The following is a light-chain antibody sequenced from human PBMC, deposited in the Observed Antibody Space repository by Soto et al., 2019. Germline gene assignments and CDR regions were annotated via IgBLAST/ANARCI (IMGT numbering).Light chain of an antibody. Sequence: QSALTQPASVSGSPGESLTISCTGTTSDVGAYKYVSWYQQHPGKAPKLMIYDVSSRPSGVSNRFSGSKSGNTASLIISGLQAEDEADYYCISYTSSDTYVFGTGTKVTVL. CDR1: TSDVGAYKY. J-gene: IGLJ1*01. CDR2: DVS. V-gene: IGLV2-14*01. CDR3: ISYTSSDTYV.